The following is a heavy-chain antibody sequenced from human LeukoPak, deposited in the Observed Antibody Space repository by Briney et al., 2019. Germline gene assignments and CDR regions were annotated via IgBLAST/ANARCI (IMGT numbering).Heavy chain of an antibody. CDR2: ISSSSSYI. Sequence: PGGSLRLSCAASGFTFSSYSMNWVRQAPGKGLEWVSSISSSSSYIYYADSVKGRFTISRDNSKNTLYLQMNSLRAEDTAVYYCARGLYDSSGPLVGAFDIWGQGTMVTVSS. J-gene: IGHJ3*02. CDR1: GFTFSSYS. D-gene: IGHD3-22*01. CDR3: ARGLYDSSGPLVGAFDI. V-gene: IGHV3-21*01.